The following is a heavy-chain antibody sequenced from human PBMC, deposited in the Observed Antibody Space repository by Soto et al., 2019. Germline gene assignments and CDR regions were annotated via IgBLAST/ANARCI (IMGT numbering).Heavy chain of an antibody. Sequence: SETLSLTCTVSGGSISSYYWSWIRQPPGKGLEWIGYIYYSGSTNYNPSLKSRVTISVDTSKNQFSLKLSSVTAADTAVYYCARDGLIAARKSYYYYGMDVWGQGTTVTVSS. V-gene: IGHV4-59*01. J-gene: IGHJ6*02. D-gene: IGHD6-6*01. CDR3: ARDGLIAARKSYYYYGMDV. CDR2: IYYSGST. CDR1: GGSISSYY.